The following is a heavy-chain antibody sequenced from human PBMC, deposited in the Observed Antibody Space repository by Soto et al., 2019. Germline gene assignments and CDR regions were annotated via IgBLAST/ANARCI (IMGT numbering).Heavy chain of an antibody. Sequence: GESLKICCEGFGDSFTTYWIGWVRQMPGKGLEWMGIIYPGDSDTKYSPSFQGHVTISADKSISTAYLQWSSLKASDTAMYYCARGQSIYCSGASCENNWFDPWGQGTLVTVSS. CDR2: IYPGDSDT. CDR1: GDSFTTYW. J-gene: IGHJ5*02. D-gene: IGHD2-15*01. V-gene: IGHV5-51*01. CDR3: ARGQSIYCSGASCENNWFDP.